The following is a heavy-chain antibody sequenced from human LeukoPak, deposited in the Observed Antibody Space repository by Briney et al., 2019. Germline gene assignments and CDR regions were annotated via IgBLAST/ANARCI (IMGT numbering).Heavy chain of an antibody. V-gene: IGHV3-7*01. CDR1: GFIFNHYW. CDR3: ARDLNWETY. J-gene: IGHJ4*02. D-gene: IGHD1-26*01. CDR2: IKPDGSEN. Sequence: GGSLRLSCAASGFIFNHYWMTWVRHTPGKGLECVTSIKPDGSENYYVDSVKGRFTISRDNAKNSLYLQMNSLRVEDAAVYYCARDLNWETYWGQGTLVTVSS.